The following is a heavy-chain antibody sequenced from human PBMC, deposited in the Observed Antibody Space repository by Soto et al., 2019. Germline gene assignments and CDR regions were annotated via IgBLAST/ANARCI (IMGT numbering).Heavy chain of an antibody. J-gene: IGHJ4*02. Sequence: QVQLVQSGAEVKKPGSSVKVSCKASGGTFRNYAISWVRQAPGQGLEWMGGLIPIFGTANYAQKSQGRVTITATESTTTAYMELSSLSSEDTAVYYCARNGGVDDWGQGTLVTVSS. D-gene: IGHD3-16*01. CDR3: ARNGGVDD. V-gene: IGHV1-69*12. CDR1: GGTFRNYA. CDR2: LIPIFGTA.